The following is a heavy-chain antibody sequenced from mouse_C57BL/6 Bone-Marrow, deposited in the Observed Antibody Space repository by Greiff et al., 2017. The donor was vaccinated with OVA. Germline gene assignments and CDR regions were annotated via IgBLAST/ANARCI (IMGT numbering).Heavy chain of an antibody. CDR2: IHPKNGGT. Sequence: EVQLQQSGAELVKPGASVKLSCKASGYTFTDYYMHWVKQRPGQGLEWIGCIHPKNGGTNYNEKFKGKATLTVDKSSSTAYMELSSLTSEDSAVYYCTQRDAYCNPWFAYWGQGTLVTVSA. CDR1: GYTFTDYY. V-gene: IGHV1-34*01. CDR3: TQRDAYCNPWFAY. D-gene: IGHD2-1*01. J-gene: IGHJ3*01.